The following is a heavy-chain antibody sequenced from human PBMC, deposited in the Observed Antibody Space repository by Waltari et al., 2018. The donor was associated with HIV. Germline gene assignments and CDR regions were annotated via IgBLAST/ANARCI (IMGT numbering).Heavy chain of an antibody. CDR3: ARDGLGEPGRGDGMDV. D-gene: IGHD3-3*01. J-gene: IGHJ6*02. Sequence: QVQLVQSGAEVKKPGSSVTVSCQVSGDTFSSDGISWVRQAPGQGLEWLGGIIPMSGTANYAHKFQGRVIISADVFTNTAYMELTSLRSDDTAVYYCARDGLGEPGRGDGMDVWGQGTTVSVSS. V-gene: IGHV1-69*01. CDR2: IIPMSGTA. CDR1: GDTFSSDG.